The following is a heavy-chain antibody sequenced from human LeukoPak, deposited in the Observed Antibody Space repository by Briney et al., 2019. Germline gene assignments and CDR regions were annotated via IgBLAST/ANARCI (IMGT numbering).Heavy chain of an antibody. V-gene: IGHV3-48*03. D-gene: IGHD6-19*01. Sequence: PGGSLRLSCAASGFTFSSYQMNWVRQAPGKGLEWVSYISSSGSTIYYADPVKGRFTISRDNAKNSLYLQMNSLRVEDTAVYYCARDHYSSGWADYWGQGTLVTVSS. J-gene: IGHJ4*02. CDR3: ARDHYSSGWADY. CDR1: GFTFSSYQ. CDR2: ISSSGSTI.